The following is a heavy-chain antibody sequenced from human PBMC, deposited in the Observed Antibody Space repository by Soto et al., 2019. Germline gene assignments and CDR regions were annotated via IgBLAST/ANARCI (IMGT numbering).Heavy chain of an antibody. Sequence: QVQLVQSGAEVKKPGASVKVSCKASGYTFTSYAMHWVRQAPGQRLEWMGWINAGNGNTKYSQKFQGRVTITRDTSASTAYMELSSLRSEDTAVYYCARDSVSTVTGADYWGQGTLVTVSS. CDR1: GYTFTSYA. J-gene: IGHJ4*02. D-gene: IGHD4-4*01. V-gene: IGHV1-3*01. CDR3: ARDSVSTVTGADY. CDR2: INAGNGNT.